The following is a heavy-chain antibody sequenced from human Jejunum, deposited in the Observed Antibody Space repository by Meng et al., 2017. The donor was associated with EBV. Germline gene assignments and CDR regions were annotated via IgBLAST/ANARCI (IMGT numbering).Heavy chain of an antibody. D-gene: IGHD1-26*01. CDR2: IYNSEST. V-gene: IGHV4-61*08. CDR1: GGSVRSGGYY. J-gene: IGHJ4*02. Sequence: QGQLQESGPGLVKPSETLCLTCTVSGGSVRSGGYYWSWIRQPPGKGLEWIGYIYNSESTNYKSSLKSRVTISADTSKNQFSLRLSSVTAADTAVYYCARDQNGSYFAYWGQGTLVTVSS. CDR3: ARDQNGSYFAY.